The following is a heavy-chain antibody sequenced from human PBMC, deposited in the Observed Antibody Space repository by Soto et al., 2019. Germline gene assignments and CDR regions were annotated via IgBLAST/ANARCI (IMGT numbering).Heavy chain of an antibody. J-gene: IGHJ6*02. D-gene: IGHD1-26*01. V-gene: IGHV3-33*01. CDR1: GFTFSAFG. CDR3: ARDVAVGATYTGPGYHAMDV. Sequence: QVQLVESGGGVVQPGGSLRLSCVASGFTFSAFGMHWVRRAPGEGLEWVAAIWFDGRSHYYGDSVKGRFTISRDRSKDTLYLEMNSLTVEDTDIYYCARDVAVGATYTGPGYHAMDVWGQGTTVTVSS. CDR2: IWFDGRSH.